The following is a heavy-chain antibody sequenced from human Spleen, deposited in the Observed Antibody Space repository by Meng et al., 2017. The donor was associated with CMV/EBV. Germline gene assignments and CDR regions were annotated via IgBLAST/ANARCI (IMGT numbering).Heavy chain of an antibody. Sequence: ASVKVSCKASGYTFTSYDINWVRQAPGQGLEWMGWMNPNNGNAGYTQKFQGRVTMTRNTAIRTAYMELRSLRSDDTAVYYCARVTPKEWELLQFPEDYWGQGTLVTVSS. J-gene: IGHJ4*02. D-gene: IGHD1-26*01. CDR3: ARVTPKEWELLQFPEDY. CDR2: MNPNNGNA. V-gene: IGHV1-8*01. CDR1: GYTFTSYD.